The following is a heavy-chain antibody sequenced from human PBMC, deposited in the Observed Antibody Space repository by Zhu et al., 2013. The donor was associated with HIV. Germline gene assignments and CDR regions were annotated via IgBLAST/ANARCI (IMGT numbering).Heavy chain of an antibody. CDR2: INPNDGST. V-gene: IGHV1-46*01. CDR1: GYAFSNYQ. D-gene: IGHD6-6*01. CDR3: ARWGTITARPFFDY. J-gene: IGHJ4*02. Sequence: QVQLVQSGAEVKKPGASVTVSCKVSGYAFSNYQIHWVRQAPGQGLEWMGTINPNDGSTSFAQKFQGRVTMTRDTSTTTFYMGLRSLRSVDTAVYYCARWGTITARPFFDYWGQGTLVTVSS.